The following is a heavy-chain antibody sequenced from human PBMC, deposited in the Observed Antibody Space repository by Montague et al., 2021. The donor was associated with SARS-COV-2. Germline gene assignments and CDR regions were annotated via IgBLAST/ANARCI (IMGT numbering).Heavy chain of an antibody. CDR2: IHHGGST. V-gene: IGHV4-34*01. CDR3: ARLGDGVVPSPILGVGPYYSYCYLDV. CDR1: GGSFSTYY. J-gene: IGHJ6*03. Sequence: SETLSLTCAVHGGSFSTYYWKWICQPPGKGLEWIGEIHHGGSTNYNPSLKSRVTISADTSKNQFSLKLTSVAAADTAVYYCARLGDGVVPSPILGVGPYYSYCYLDVWGKGTTVTVSS. D-gene: IGHD3-10*01.